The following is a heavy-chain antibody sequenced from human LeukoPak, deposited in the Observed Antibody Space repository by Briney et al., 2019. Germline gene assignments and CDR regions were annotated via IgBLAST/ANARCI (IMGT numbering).Heavy chain of an antibody. V-gene: IGHV3-69-1*01. Sequence: PGGSLRLSRAASGLHFSAYDMHWVRQAPGEGLEWVAYFGHSGTIYYADSVRGRFTISRDNAKNSLHLQMNSLRADDTAVYYCAGYGDYPYWGQGTPVTVSS. D-gene: IGHD4-17*01. J-gene: IGHJ4*02. CDR1: GLHFSAYD. CDR2: FGHSGTI. CDR3: AGYGDYPY.